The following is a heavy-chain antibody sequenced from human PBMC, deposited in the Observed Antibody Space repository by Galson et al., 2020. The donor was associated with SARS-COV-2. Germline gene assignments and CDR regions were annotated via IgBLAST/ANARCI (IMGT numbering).Heavy chain of an antibody. D-gene: IGHD3-3*01. CDR1: GGSISSGDYY. Sequence: SETLSLTCTVSGGSISSGDYYWSWIRQHPGKGLEWIGYIYYSGSTYYNPSLKSRVTISVDTSKNQFSLKLSSVTAADTAVYYCARTVRITMFGVVGPFAPWGQGTLVTGAS. CDR3: ARTVRITMFGVVGPFAP. CDR2: IYYSGST. J-gene: IGHJ5*02. V-gene: IGHV4-31*03.